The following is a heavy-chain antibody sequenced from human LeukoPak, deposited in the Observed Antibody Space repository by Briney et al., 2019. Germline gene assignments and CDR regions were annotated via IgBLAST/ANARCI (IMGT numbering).Heavy chain of an antibody. CDR1: GYTLTELS. Sequence: GASVKVSCKVSGYTLTELSMHWVRQAPGKGLEWMGYKNPNSGNSAYAQKFQGRVTITTDASITTAYMELSGLRSEDTALYYCAGEGLDYWGQGTLVTVSS. J-gene: IGHJ4*02. CDR3: AGEGLDY. V-gene: IGHV1-8*03. CDR2: KNPNSGNS.